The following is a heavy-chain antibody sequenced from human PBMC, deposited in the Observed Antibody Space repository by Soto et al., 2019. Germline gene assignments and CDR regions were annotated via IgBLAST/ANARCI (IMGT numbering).Heavy chain of an antibody. CDR1: GGSISSYY. J-gene: IGHJ3*02. Sequence: KTSETLSLTCTVSGGSISSYYWSWIRQPPGKGLEWIGYIYYSGSTNYNPSLKSRVTISVDTSKNQFSLKLSSVTAADTAGYYCAREGGDSSFSGPNDAFDICGQGTMVTV. CDR2: IYYSGST. CDR3: AREGGDSSFSGPNDAFDI. V-gene: IGHV4-59*01. D-gene: IGHD6-13*01.